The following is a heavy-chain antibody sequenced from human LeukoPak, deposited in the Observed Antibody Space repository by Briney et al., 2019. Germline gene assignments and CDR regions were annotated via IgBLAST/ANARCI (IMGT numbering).Heavy chain of an antibody. Sequence: GGSLRLSCAASGFTFSSYAMSWVRQAPGKGLEWVSVISGSGGSTYYADSVKGRFTISRDNSKSSLFLQMNSLRAEDTAVYYCAKVQGPYCSGGSCFMDVWGKGTTVTVSS. CDR1: GFTFSSYA. D-gene: IGHD2-15*01. J-gene: IGHJ6*03. CDR2: ISGSGGST. V-gene: IGHV3-23*01. CDR3: AKVQGPYCSGGSCFMDV.